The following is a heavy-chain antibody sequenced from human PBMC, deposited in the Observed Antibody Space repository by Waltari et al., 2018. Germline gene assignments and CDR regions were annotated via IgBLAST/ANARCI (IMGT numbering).Heavy chain of an antibody. J-gene: IGHJ4*02. V-gene: IGHV3-7*01. D-gene: IGHD6-13*01. Sequence: EVQLVESGGGLAQPGGALGLSWAAPGPSFRDYWMTWVRQASGKGPEWLAKIKQDGSEKYYMDSVKGRFTISRDNAKNSLYLQMNNLRVEDTAVYYCTRGGRDSSWYWRDWGQGTLVTVSS. CDR3: TRGGRDSSWYWRD. CDR2: IKQDGSEK. CDR1: GPSFRDYW.